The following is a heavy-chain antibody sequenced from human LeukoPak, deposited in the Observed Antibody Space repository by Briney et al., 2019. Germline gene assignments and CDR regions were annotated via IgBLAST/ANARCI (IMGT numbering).Heavy chain of an antibody. V-gene: IGHV3-11*06. CDR3: ARASGGIYDP. D-gene: IGHD2-15*01. CDR1: GFTFSDYY. J-gene: IGHJ5*02. Sequence: GRSLRLSCAASGFTFSDYYTSWIRQAPGKGLEWVSYISSSSSYTNYADSVKGRFTISRDNAKNSLYLQIDSLRAEDTAVYYCARASGGIYDPWGQGTLVTVSS. CDR2: ISSSSSYT.